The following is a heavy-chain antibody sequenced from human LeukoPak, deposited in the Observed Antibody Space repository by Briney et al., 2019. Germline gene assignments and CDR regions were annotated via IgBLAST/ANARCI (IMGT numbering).Heavy chain of an antibody. CDR2: IWYDGSNK. D-gene: IGHD4-17*01. J-gene: IGHJ6*03. CDR3: AKNGDYRSYYYYYYKDV. CDR1: GVTFSSYG. Sequence: PGGSLRLSCAASGVTFSSYGMHWVRQAPGKGLEWVAVIWYDGSNKYYADSVKGRFTISRDNSKNTLYLQMNSLRAEDTAVYYCAKNGDYRSYYYYYYKDVWGKGTTVTVSS. V-gene: IGHV3-33*06.